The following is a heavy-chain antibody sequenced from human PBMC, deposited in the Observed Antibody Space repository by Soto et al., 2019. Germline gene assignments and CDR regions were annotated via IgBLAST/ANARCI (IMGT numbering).Heavy chain of an antibody. D-gene: IGHD2-15*01. CDR3: ARDEDIVVVVAAVEGYGMDV. CDR1: GFTFSSYG. Sequence: GGFLRLSCAASGFTFSSYGMHWVRQAPGKGLEWVAVIWYDGSNKYYADSVKGRFTISRDNSKNTLYLQMNSLRAEDTAVYYCARDEDIVVVVAAVEGYGMDVWGQGTTVTVSS. J-gene: IGHJ6*02. CDR2: IWYDGSNK. V-gene: IGHV3-33*01.